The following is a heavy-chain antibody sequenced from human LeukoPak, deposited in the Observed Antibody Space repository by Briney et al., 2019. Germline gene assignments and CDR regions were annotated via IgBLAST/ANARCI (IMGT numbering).Heavy chain of an antibody. CDR1: GFTFDDYA. CDR3: AKDKAPRSGGNTFFDY. J-gene: IGHJ4*02. D-gene: IGHD2-15*01. Sequence: GGSLRLSCAASGFTFDDYAMHWVRHAPGKGLEWVSGISWNSGSIGYADSVKGRFTISRDNAKNSLYLQMNSLRAEDTALYYCAKDKAPRSGGNTFFDYWGQGTLVTVSS. CDR2: ISWNSGSI. V-gene: IGHV3-9*01.